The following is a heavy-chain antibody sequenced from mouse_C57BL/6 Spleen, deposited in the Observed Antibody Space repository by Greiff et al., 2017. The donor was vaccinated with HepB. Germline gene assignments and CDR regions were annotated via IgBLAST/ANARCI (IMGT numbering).Heavy chain of an antibody. V-gene: IGHV14-1*01. CDR1: GFNIKDYY. J-gene: IGHJ3*01. CDR3: TTAAYYYGSRFAY. D-gene: IGHD1-1*01. CDR2: IDPEDGDT. Sequence: VQLQQSGAELVRPGASVKLSCTASGFNIKDYYMHWVKQRPEQGLEWIGRIDPEDGDTEYAPKFQGKATMTADTSSNTAYLQLSSLTSEDTAVYYRTTAAYYYGSRFAYWGQGTLVTVSA.